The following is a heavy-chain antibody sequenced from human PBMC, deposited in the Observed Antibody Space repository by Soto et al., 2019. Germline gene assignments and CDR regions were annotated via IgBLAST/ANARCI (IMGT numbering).Heavy chain of an antibody. Sequence: PGGSLRLSCAASGFTFSSYAMHWVRQAPGKGLEWVAVISYDGSNKYYADSVKGRFTISRDNSKNTLYLQMNSLRAEDTAVYYCTSVAGTGPFDYWGQGTLVTVSS. CDR1: GFTFSSYA. V-gene: IGHV3-30-3*01. CDR2: ISYDGSNK. CDR3: TSVAGTGPFDY. D-gene: IGHD6-19*01. J-gene: IGHJ4*02.